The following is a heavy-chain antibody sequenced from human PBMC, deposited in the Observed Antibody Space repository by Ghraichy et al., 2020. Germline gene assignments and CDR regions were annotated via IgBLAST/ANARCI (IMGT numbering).Heavy chain of an antibody. V-gene: IGHV1-18*04. J-gene: IGHJ6*04. CDR3: ARERQPPGVYYDGMDV. Sequence: ASAKVSCKASGYTFTSYCISWVRQAPGQGLEWMGWISPYNGNTNYEQKLQGRLTMTTDTSTSTAYMELRSLRSDDTAVYYCARERQPPGVYYDGMDVWGSGTRVTFSP. D-gene: IGHD1-1*01. CDR1: GYTFTSYC. CDR2: ISPYNGNT.